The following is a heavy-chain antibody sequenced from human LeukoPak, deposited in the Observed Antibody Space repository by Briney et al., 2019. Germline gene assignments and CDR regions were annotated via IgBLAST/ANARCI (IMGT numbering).Heavy chain of an antibody. V-gene: IGHV3-30*02. CDR2: IQNDGNNK. J-gene: IGHJ4*02. CDR3: ARDWGTSSLYLVN. Sequence: RTGGSLILSCAASGFTFSSNGMHWVRQAPGKGLEWVAFIQNDGNNKKYADSVKGRFTISRDNSKNTLYLQMNSLRAEDTAVYYCARDWGTSSLYLVNWGQGTLVTVSS. CDR1: GFTFSSNG. D-gene: IGHD6-6*01.